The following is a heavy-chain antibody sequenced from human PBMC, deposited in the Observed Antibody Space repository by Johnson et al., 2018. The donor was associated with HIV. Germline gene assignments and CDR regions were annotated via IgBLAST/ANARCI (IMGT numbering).Heavy chain of an antibody. V-gene: IGHV3-33*08. D-gene: IGHD3-3*01. Sequence: QMLLVESGGGLVKPGGSLRLYCAASGFTFSSYGMHWVRQAPGKGLEWVAVIWYDGSNKYYGDSVKGRFTISRDNSKNTLYLQMNSLRVEDTAVYYCARDALLRFLEWFIWGQGTMVTVSS. J-gene: IGHJ3*02. CDR3: ARDALLRFLEWFI. CDR2: IWYDGSNK. CDR1: GFTFSSYG.